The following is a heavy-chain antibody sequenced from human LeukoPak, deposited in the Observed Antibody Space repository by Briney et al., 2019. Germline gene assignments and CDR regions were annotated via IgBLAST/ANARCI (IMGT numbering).Heavy chain of an antibody. J-gene: IGHJ4*02. Sequence: AASVKVSCKASGYTFSSYGLSWVRQAPGQGLEWMGWISCYNGDTRYAQKFQGRVTMTTDTSTSTVYMELRRLRSDETAVYYCARDPSNTSVYRVYHDYWGEGALVTVSS. V-gene: IGHV1-18*01. CDR3: ARDPSNTSVYRVYHDY. CDR2: ISCYNGDT. CDR1: GYTFSSYG. D-gene: IGHD5/OR15-5a*01.